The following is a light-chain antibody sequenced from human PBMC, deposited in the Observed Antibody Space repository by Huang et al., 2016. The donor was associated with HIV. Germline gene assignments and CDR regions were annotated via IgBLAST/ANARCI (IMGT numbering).Light chain of an antibody. CDR2: GAS. CDR3: QQYGNSPPLT. V-gene: IGKV3-20*01. J-gene: IGKJ4*01. CDR1: QSVSSSY. Sequence: EIVLPQSPGTLSLSPGERATLSCRARQSVSSSYLAWYQQKPGQAPRLLIYGASSRATGIPDRISGSGSGTDFTLTISRLEPEDFAVYYCQQYGNSPPLTFGGGTKVEIK.